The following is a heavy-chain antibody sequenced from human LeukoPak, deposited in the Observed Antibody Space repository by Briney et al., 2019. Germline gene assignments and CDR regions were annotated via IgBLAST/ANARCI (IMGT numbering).Heavy chain of an antibody. Sequence: GGSLRLSCAASGFSFSTYPMSSVRQAPGKGLEWVSPISANGGSTFYADSVRGRFTISRDNSKNTLYLQMNSLRVGDTAIYYCAKDHTDYYASGSYYTARYFDYWGQGTLVPVSS. CDR3: AKDHTDYYASGSYYTARYFDY. V-gene: IGHV3-23*01. J-gene: IGHJ4*02. D-gene: IGHD3-10*01. CDR1: GFSFSTYP. CDR2: ISANGGST.